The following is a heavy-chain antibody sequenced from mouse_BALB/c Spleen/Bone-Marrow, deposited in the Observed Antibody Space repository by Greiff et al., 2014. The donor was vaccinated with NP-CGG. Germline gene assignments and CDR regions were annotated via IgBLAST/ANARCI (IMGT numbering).Heavy chain of an antibody. CDR2: IDPANDNT. J-gene: IGHJ4*01. CDR3: ARWLVRMDY. V-gene: IGHV14-3*02. D-gene: IGHD2-3*01. Sequence: EVKVVESGAELVKPGASVKLSCTASGFNIKDTFMNWVKQRPEQGLEWIGRIDPANDNTEYDPKFQGKATITTGTSSNTAYLQLSSLTSEDTAVYYCARWLVRMDYWGQGTSVTVSS. CDR1: GFNIKDTF.